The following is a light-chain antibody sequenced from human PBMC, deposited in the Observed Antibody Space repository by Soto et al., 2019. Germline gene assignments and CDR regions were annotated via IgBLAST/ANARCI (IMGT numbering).Light chain of an antibody. CDR1: SSNIGAGFD. CDR2: GNI. J-gene: IGLJ2*01. CDR3: QSYDTSLRGAL. V-gene: IGLV1-40*01. Sequence: QYVLTQPPSVSGAPGQRVTISCTGTSSNIGAGFDVHWYQQLPGTAPKLLISGNINRPSGVPDRISGSRSGTSASLAITGLQAEDEGDFYCQSYDTSLRGALFGGGTKLTVL.